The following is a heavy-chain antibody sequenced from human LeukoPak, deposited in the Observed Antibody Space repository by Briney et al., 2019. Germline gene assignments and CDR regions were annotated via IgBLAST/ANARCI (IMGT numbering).Heavy chain of an antibody. D-gene: IGHD2-8*02. V-gene: IGHV4-38-2*02. Sequence: SETLSLTCTVSGYSISSGYYWGWIRQPPGKGLEWIGSIYHSGSTSYNPSLKSRVTISVDTSKNQFSLKLSSVTAADTALYYCARGYWFYFDYWGQGTLVTVSS. J-gene: IGHJ4*02. CDR1: GYSISSGYY. CDR3: ARGYWFYFDY. CDR2: IYHSGST.